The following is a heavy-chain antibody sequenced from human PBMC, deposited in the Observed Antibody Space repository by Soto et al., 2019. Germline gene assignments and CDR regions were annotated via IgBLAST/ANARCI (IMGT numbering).Heavy chain of an antibody. D-gene: IGHD2-21*02. V-gene: IGHV1-2*02. CDR3: ARPNCGGDCYSDEYFQH. Sequence: ASVKVSCKASGYTFTGYYMHWVRQAPGQGLEWMGWINPNSGGTNYAQKFQGRATMTRDTSISTAYMELRRLRSDDTAVYYCARPNCGGDCYSDEYFQHWGQGTLVTVSS. J-gene: IGHJ1*01. CDR1: GYTFTGYY. CDR2: INPNSGGT.